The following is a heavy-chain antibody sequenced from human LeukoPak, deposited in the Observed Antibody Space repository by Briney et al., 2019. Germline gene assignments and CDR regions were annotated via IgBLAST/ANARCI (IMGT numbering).Heavy chain of an antibody. V-gene: IGHV3-23*01. D-gene: IGHD3-9*01. CDR2: ISGSGGST. Sequence: GGSLRLSCAASGFTFSSYAMSWVRQAPGKGLEWVSAISGSGGSTYYADSVKGRFTISRDNSKNTLYLQMNSLRAEDTAVYYCARGDTRYKKFQYWGQGTLVTVSS. J-gene: IGHJ1*01. CDR3: ARGDTRYKKFQY. CDR1: GFTFSSYA.